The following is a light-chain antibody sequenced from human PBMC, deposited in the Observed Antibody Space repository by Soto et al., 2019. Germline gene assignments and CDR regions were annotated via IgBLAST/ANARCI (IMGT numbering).Light chain of an antibody. CDR1: SSDVGGYNY. CDR3: SSYAASNDLGV. Sequence: QSALTQPPSASGSPGQSVTISCTGTSSDVGGYNYVSWYQQHPGKAPKLIIYEVNKRPSGVPDRFSASKSGNTASLTVSGLQPEDEADYYCSSYAASNDLGVFGTGTKVTV. CDR2: EVN. V-gene: IGLV2-8*01. J-gene: IGLJ1*01.